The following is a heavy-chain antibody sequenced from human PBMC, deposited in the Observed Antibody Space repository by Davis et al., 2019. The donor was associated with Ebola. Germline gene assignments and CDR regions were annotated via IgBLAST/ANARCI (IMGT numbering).Heavy chain of an antibody. D-gene: IGHD1-1*01. CDR1: GYTFTSYG. Sequence: ASVKVSCKASGYTFTSYGISWVRQAPGQGLEWMGWINPNSGGTDYAQKFQGRVTMTRDTSISTAYMELSRLRSDDTAVYYCARDPGGGLYYFDYWGQGTLVTVSS. V-gene: IGHV1-2*02. CDR2: INPNSGGT. CDR3: ARDPGGGLYYFDY. J-gene: IGHJ4*02.